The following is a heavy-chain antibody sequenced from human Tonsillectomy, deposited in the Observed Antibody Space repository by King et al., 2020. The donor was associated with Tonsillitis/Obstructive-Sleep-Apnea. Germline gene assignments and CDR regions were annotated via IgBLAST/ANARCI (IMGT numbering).Heavy chain of an antibody. CDR2: ISGSGGST. V-gene: IGHV3-23*04. Sequence: VQLVESGGGLVQPGGSLRLSCAASGFTFSSYAMSWVRQAPGKGLEWVSAISGSGGSTYYADSVKGRFTISRDNSKNTLYLQMNRLRAEDTAVYFCAKDGSSEMTMVRGVIIDYWGQGTLVTVSS. J-gene: IGHJ4*02. D-gene: IGHD3-10*01. CDR1: GFTFSSYA. CDR3: AKDGSSEMTMVRGVIIDY.